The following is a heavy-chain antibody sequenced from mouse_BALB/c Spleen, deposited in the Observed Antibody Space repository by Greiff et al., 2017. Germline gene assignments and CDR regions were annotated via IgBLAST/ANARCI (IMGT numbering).Heavy chain of an antibody. CDR2: INPYNDGT. J-gene: IGHJ4*01. Sequence: VHVKQSGPELVKPGASVKMSCKASGYTFTSYVMHWVKQKPGQGLEWIGYINPYNDGTKYNEKFKGKATLTSDKSSSTAYMELSSLTSEDSAVYYCARSGYYGSSPAYYAMDYWGQGTSVTVSS. D-gene: IGHD1-1*01. CDR1: GYTFTSYV. V-gene: IGHV1-14*01. CDR3: ARSGYYGSSPAYYAMDY.